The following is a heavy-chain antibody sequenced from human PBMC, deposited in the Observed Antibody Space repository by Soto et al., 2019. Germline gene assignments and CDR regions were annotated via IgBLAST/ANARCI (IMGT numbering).Heavy chain of an antibody. J-gene: IGHJ6*03. CDR2: INAGNGNT. V-gene: IGHV1-3*01. CDR1: GYTFTSYA. Sequence: ASVKVSCKASGYTFTSYAMHWVRQAPGQRFEWMGWINAGNGNTEYSQKFQGRVTITRDTSASTAYMELSSLRSEDTAVYYCARGDWNYADYYYYYMDVWGKGPTVTVSS. CDR3: ARGDWNYADYYYYYMDV. D-gene: IGHD1-7*01.